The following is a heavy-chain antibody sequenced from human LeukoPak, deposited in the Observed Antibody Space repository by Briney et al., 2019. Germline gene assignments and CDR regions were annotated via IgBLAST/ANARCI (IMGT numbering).Heavy chain of an antibody. D-gene: IGHD6-13*01. V-gene: IGHV1-8*01. CDR1: GYTFTSYD. J-gene: IGHJ1*01. CDR2: MNPNSGNT. CDR3: ARGEQQLVLEYFQH. Sequence: GASVKVSCKASGYTFTSYDISWVRQATGQGLEWMGWMNPNSGNTGYAQKFQGRVTMTRNTSISTAYMELSSLRSEDTAVYYCARGEQQLVLEYFQHWGQGTLVTVSS.